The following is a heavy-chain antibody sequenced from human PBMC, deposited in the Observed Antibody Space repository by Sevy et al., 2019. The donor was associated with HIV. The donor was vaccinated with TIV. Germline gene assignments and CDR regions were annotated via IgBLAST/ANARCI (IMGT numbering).Heavy chain of an antibody. J-gene: IGHJ4*02. CDR1: GFTFSSYG. D-gene: IGHD6-19*01. CDR3: AKAIAVAGTGGFDY. CDR2: IRYDGSNK. V-gene: IGHV3-30*02. Sequence: GGSLRLSCAASGFTFSSYGMHWVRQAPGKGLEWVAFIRYDGSNKYYADSVKDRFTISRDNSKNTLYLQMNSLRAEDTAVYYCAKAIAVAGTGGFDYWGQGTLVTVSS.